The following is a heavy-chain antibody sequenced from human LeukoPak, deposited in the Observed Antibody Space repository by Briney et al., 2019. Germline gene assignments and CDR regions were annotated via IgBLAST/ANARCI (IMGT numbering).Heavy chain of an antibody. CDR2: IWYDGSNK. CDR3: ARDARTLIVATRYHYGMDV. Sequence: PGGSLRLSCAASGFTFSSYGMHWVRQAPGKGLEWVAVIWYDGSNKYYADSVKGRFTISRDNSKNTLYLQMNSLRAEDTAVYYCARDARTLIVATRYHYGMDVWGQGTTVTVSS. V-gene: IGHV3-33*01. CDR1: GFTFSSYG. D-gene: IGHD5-12*01. J-gene: IGHJ6*02.